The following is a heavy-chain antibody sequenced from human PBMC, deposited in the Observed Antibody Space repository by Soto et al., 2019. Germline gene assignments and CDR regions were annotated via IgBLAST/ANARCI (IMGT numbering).Heavy chain of an antibody. CDR1: GFTLSSYG. Sequence: GGSLRLSCAASGFTLSSYGMHWVRQAPGKGLEWVAVISYDGSNKYYADSVKGRFTISRDNSKNTLYLQMNSLRAEDTAVYYCAKDRFTGTTFLDYWGQGTLVTVSS. CDR3: AKDRFTGTTFLDY. CDR2: ISYDGSNK. V-gene: IGHV3-30*18. J-gene: IGHJ4*02. D-gene: IGHD1-7*01.